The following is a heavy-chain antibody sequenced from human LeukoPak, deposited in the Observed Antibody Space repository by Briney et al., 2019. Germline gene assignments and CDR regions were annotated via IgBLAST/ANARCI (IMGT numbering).Heavy chain of an antibody. V-gene: IGHV3-30*04. Sequence: GRSLRLSCAASGFTSSTYAMHWVRQAPGKGLEWVAVISYDGSSKYYADSVKGRFTISRDNSKNTLYLQMNSLRAEDTAVYYCARARSSYGYGDAFDIWGQGTMVTVSS. J-gene: IGHJ3*02. CDR2: ISYDGSSK. CDR1: GFTSSTYA. D-gene: IGHD5-18*01. CDR3: ARARSSYGYGDAFDI.